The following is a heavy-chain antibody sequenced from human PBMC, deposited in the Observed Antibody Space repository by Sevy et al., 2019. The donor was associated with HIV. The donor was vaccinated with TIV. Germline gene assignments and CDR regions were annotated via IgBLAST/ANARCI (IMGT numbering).Heavy chain of an antibody. D-gene: IGHD3-10*01. CDR3: AGRNAGGRGYS. Sequence: SETLSLTCTVSGGSITSLYWNWIRQPPGKGLECIANIYYNGHINYNPSLKSRVTLSLDTSKNQFSLRLSSVTAADTGMYYRAGRNAGGRGYSWGQGTLVTVSS. V-gene: IGHV4-59*08. CDR1: GGSITSLY. J-gene: IGHJ4*02. CDR2: IYYNGHI.